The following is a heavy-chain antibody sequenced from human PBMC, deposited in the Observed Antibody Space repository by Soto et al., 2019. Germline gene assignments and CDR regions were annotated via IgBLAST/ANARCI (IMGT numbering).Heavy chain of an antibody. CDR3: ARVQGPYDRSGYYFY. D-gene: IGHD3-22*01. CDR2: ISYDGSNK. Sequence: QVQLVESGGGVVQPGRSLGLSCAASGFTFSSYAMHWVRQAPGKGLEWVAVISYDGSNKHYADSVKGRFTISRDNSKNTLYLQMNSLRAEDTAVYYCARVQGPYDRSGYYFYWGQGTLVTVSS. J-gene: IGHJ4*02. CDR1: GFTFSSYA. V-gene: IGHV3-30-3*01.